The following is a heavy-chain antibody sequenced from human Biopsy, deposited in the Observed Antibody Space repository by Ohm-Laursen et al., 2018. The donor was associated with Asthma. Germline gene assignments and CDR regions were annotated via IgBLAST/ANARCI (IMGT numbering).Heavy chain of an antibody. Sequence: SLRLSRTASGFTFSSYGMHWVRQAPGKGLEWVAVISYYGSNKYYADSVKGRFTISRDNSKNTLYLQMNSLRAEDTAVYYCASQSRGPDFWSGDYYFDYWGQGTLVTGSS. CDR3: ASQSRGPDFWSGDYYFDY. CDR1: GFTFSSYG. J-gene: IGHJ4*02. CDR2: ISYYGSNK. V-gene: IGHV3-30*03. D-gene: IGHD3-3*01.